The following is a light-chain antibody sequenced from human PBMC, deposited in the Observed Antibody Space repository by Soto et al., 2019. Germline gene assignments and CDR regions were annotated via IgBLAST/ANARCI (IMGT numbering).Light chain of an antibody. J-gene: IGKJ4*01. CDR3: QQFSSYPLT. V-gene: IGKV3-20*01. CDR1: QSVGSNY. CDR2: GAS. Sequence: EIVLTQFPGTLSLYPGERATLSCRASQSVGSNYLAWYQQRPGQPPNLLIFGASHRAPDIPDRFSGSGSGTDFTLTISRLEPEDFAVYYCQQFSSYPLTFGGGTKVDI.